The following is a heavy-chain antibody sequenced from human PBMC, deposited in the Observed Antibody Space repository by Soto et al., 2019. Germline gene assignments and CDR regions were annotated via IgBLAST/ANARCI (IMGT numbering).Heavy chain of an antibody. D-gene: IGHD4-4*01. J-gene: IGHJ4*02. CDR1: GFTFSSYA. CDR2: ISGSGGST. V-gene: IGHV3-23*01. Sequence: GGSLRLSCAASGFTFSSYAMSWVRQAPGKGLEWVSAISGSGGSTYYADSVKGRFTISRDNSKNTLYLQMNSLRAEDTAVYYCANGPRRGYSNPYYFDYWGQGTLVTVSS. CDR3: ANGPRRGYSNPYYFDY.